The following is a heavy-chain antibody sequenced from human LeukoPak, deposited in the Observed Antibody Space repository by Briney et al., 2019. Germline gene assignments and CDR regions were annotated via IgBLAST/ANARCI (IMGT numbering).Heavy chain of an antibody. Sequence: PSETLSLTCTVSGDSISNYYWTWIRQPPGKGLEWIGHIYYDGNTNYNPSLKGRLSISLDTSKSHFSLRLGSVTAADTAVYYCARHDDDYALDIWGQGTLVTVSS. CDR1: GDSISNYY. J-gene: IGHJ4*02. V-gene: IGHV4-59*08. D-gene: IGHD4-17*01. CDR3: ARHDDDYALDI. CDR2: IYYDGNT.